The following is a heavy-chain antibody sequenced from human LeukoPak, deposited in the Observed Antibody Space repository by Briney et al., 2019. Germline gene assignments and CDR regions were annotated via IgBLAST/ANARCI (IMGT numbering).Heavy chain of an antibody. CDR2: IIPIFGSA. CDR3: ARSRWERTTSSFDY. J-gene: IGHJ4*02. D-gene: IGHD1-26*01. V-gene: IGHV1-69*05. CDR1: GGTFSSYA. Sequence: SVKVSCKASGGTFSSYAISWVRQAPGQGLEWMGGIIPIFGSANYAQKFQGRVTITTDESTSTAYMELSSLRSEDTAVYYCARSRWERTTSSFDYWGQGTLVTVSS.